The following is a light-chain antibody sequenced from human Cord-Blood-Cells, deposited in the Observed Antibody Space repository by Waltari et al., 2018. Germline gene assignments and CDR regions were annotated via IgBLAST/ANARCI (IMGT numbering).Light chain of an antibody. CDR3: QQSYLTPIT. CDR2: AAS. V-gene: IGKV1-39*01. Sequence: DIQMTQSPSSLSAAVGSRVTITCRASQSISSYLYSYQQKPGKAPKLLIYAASSLQSGVASRFSGGGSRTEFTLTISSLQPEDFATYYCQQSYLTPITLGQGTRLEI. CDR1: QSISSY. J-gene: IGKJ5*01.